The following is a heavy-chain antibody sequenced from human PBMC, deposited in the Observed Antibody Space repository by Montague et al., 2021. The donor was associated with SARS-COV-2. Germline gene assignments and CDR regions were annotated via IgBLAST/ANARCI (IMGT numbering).Heavy chain of an antibody. D-gene: IGHD3-3*01. CDR2: IFQSGTT. CDR3: AREHWENYYDFWSGTNLASDYPYYGMDV. V-gene: IGHV4-38-2*02. Sequence: SETLSLTCTVSGYSISDGYYWVWIRQPPGKGLEWIGNIFQSGTTYYNPSLERRPTMSVDTSKNQFSLKLSSVTAADTAVYYCAREHWENYYDFWSGTNLASDYPYYGMDVWGQGTTVTVSS. J-gene: IGHJ6*02. CDR1: GYSISDGYY.